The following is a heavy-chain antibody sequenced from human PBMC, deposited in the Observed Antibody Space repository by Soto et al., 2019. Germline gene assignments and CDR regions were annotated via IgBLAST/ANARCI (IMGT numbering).Heavy chain of an antibody. D-gene: IGHD1-1*01. CDR1: GFTFSSYG. Sequence: QVQLVESGGGVVQPGRSLRLSCAASGFTFSSYGMHWVRQAPGKGLEWVAVISYDGSNKYYADSVKGRFTISRDNYKNTLYLQMNSMRDEDTAVYYCAKDRDYWYRGIDYWGPGTLVTVSS. J-gene: IGHJ4*02. CDR3: AKDRDYWYRGIDY. V-gene: IGHV3-30*18. CDR2: ISYDGSNK.